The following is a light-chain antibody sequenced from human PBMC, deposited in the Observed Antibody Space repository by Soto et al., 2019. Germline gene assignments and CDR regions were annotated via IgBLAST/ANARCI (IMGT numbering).Light chain of an antibody. Sequence: EIVLKQSPATLSLSPGERATLSCRASQSVSSYLAWYQQKPGQAPRLLIYDASNRATGIPAMFSGSGSGTDFTLTISSLEPEDFAVYYCQQRSNWPPYTFGQGNKLEIK. CDR1: QSVSSY. V-gene: IGKV3-11*01. CDR3: QQRSNWPPYT. CDR2: DAS. J-gene: IGKJ2*01.